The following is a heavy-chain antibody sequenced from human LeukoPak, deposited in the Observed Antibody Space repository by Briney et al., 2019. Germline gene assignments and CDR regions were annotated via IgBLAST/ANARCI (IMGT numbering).Heavy chain of an antibody. J-gene: IGHJ4*02. CDR3: AREYGSGWYDY. CDR2: ISSISSYI. Sequence: PGGSLRLSCAASGFTFSSYSMNWVRQAPGKGLEWVSSISSISSYIYYADSVKGRFTISRDSAKNSLYLQMNSLTVEDTAVYYCAREYGSGWYDYWGQGTLVTVSS. CDR1: GFTFSSYS. V-gene: IGHV3-21*01. D-gene: IGHD6-19*01.